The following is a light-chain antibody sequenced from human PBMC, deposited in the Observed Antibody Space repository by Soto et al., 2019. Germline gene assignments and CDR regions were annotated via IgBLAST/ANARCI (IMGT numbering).Light chain of an antibody. J-gene: IGKJ2*01. V-gene: IGKV1-39*01. CDR3: QQSYSSPHMYT. CDR2: AAS. Sequence: DIPMTQSPSSLSASVGDRVTITCRASQSISNSLNWYQQKPGKAPDLLIYAASNLQSGVPSRFSGSGSGTDFTLTISSLQPEDFVTYYCQQSYSSPHMYTFGQGTKLEIK. CDR1: QSISNS.